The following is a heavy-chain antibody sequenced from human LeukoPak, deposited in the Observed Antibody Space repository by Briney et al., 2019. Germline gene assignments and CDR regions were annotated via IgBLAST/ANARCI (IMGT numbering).Heavy chain of an antibody. CDR1: GFTFSSYE. CDR3: ARFNAYYGDPFDY. J-gene: IGHJ4*02. Sequence: GGSLRLSCAASGFTFSSYEMNWVRQAPGKGLEWVSYISSSGSTIYYADSVKGRFTISGDNAKNSLYLQMNSLRAEDTALYYCARFNAYYGDPFDYWGQGTLVTVSS. D-gene: IGHD4-17*01. V-gene: IGHV3-48*03. CDR2: ISSSGSTI.